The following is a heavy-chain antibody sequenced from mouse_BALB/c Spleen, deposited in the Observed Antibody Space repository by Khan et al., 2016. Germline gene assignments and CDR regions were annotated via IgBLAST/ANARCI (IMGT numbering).Heavy chain of an antibody. Sequence: VQLKESGAELVKPGASVKLSCTASGFNIKDIYMHWVKQRPEQGLVWIGRVDPANGYTKYDPKFQDKATITADTSSNQDYLQLSSLTSEDTSVYYCARLYDGYFWFAYWDQGTLVTVSA. CDR3: ARLYDGYFWFAY. CDR2: VDPANGYT. V-gene: IGHV14-3*02. CDR1: GFNIKDIY. D-gene: IGHD2-3*01. J-gene: IGHJ3*01.